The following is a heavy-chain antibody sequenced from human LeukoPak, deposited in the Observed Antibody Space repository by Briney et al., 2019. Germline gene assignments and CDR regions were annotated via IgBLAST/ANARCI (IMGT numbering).Heavy chain of an antibody. CDR1: GFTFSDYY. J-gene: IGHJ4*02. CDR2: ISSSGSTI. D-gene: IGHD6-13*01. CDR3: ARDSSSWYYYFDY. Sequence: GGSLRLSCAASGFTFSDYYMSWIRQAPGKGLEWVSYISSSGSTIYYADSVKGRFTISRDNAKNSPYLQMNSLRAEYTAVYYCARDSSSWYYYFDYWGQGALVTVSS. V-gene: IGHV3-11*01.